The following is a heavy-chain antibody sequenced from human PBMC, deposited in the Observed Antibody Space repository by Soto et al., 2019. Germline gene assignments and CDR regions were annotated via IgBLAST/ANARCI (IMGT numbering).Heavy chain of an antibody. J-gene: IGHJ4*02. CDR3: TTQYDSSGYLGYYFDY. CDR1: GFTFSNAW. CDR2: IKSKTDGGTT. D-gene: IGHD3-22*01. V-gene: IGHV3-15*01. Sequence: GGSLRLSCAASGFTFSNAWMSWVRQAPGKGLEWVGRIKSKTDGGTTDYAAPVKGRFTISRDDSKKTLYLQMNSLKTEDTAVYYCTTQYDSSGYLGYYFDYWGPGTLLTVST.